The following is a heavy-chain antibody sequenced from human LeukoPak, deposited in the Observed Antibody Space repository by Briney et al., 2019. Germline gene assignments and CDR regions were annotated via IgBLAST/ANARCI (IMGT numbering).Heavy chain of an antibody. CDR1: GYTFTGYY. J-gene: IGHJ6*02. CDR2: INPNSGGT. Sequence: ASVKVSCKASGYTFTGYYMHWVRQAPGQGLEWMGWINPNSGGTNYAQKFQGRVTMTRDTSISTAYMELSRLRSEDTAVYYCARDNVDTATYGMDVWGQGTTVTVSS. CDR3: ARDNVDTATYGMDV. D-gene: IGHD5-18*01. V-gene: IGHV1-2*02.